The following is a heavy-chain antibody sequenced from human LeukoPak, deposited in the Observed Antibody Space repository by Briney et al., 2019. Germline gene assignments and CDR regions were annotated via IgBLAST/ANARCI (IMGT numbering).Heavy chain of an antibody. Sequence: ASVKVSCKASGYTFTRYGINWVRQAPGQGLEWMGRISAYNGYTNYAQKFQGRVTMTTDTSTSTAYMELRSLRSDDTAVYYCARASTHRYNLKSGLVNDAFDIWGQGTMVTVSS. CDR1: GYTFTRYG. CDR2: ISAYNGYT. CDR3: ARASTHRYNLKSGLVNDAFDI. J-gene: IGHJ3*02. V-gene: IGHV1-18*01. D-gene: IGHD1-14*01.